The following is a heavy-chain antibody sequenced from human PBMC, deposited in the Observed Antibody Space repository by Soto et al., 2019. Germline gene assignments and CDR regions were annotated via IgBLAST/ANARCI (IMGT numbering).Heavy chain of an antibody. CDR2: INAGNGNT. V-gene: IGHV1-3*01. Sequence: ASLKVSCKASGYTFTSYAMHWVRQAPGQRLEWMGWINAGNGNTKYSQKFQGRVTITRDTSASTAYMELSSLRSEDTAVYYCARDHFTDSSRLFDYWGQGTLVTVSS. CDR3: ARDHFTDSSRLFDY. J-gene: IGHJ4*02. D-gene: IGHD3-3*02. CDR1: GYTFTSYA.